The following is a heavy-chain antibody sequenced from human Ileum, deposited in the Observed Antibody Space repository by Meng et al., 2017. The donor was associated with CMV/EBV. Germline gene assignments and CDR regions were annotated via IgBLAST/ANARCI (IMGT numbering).Heavy chain of an antibody. J-gene: IGHJ4*02. Sequence: VQLPESVPGLVKTSETLSFTCYVSGGSTSNYYWSWIRQPAGKGLEWIAHIYTSGTTNYNPSLKSRVTMSVDTSRNQFSLKLTSVTAADTAVYYCARNYGSGNWNFFHYWGQGTLVTVSS. CDR2: IYTSGTT. V-gene: IGHV4-4*07. CDR1: GGSTSNYY. D-gene: IGHD3-10*01. CDR3: ARNYGSGNWNFFHY.